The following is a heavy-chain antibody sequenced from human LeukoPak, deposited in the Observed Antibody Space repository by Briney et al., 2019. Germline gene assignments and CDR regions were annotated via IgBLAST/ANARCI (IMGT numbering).Heavy chain of an antibody. CDR1: GFTFRDYA. V-gene: IGHV3-30-3*01. D-gene: IGHD2-8*01. J-gene: IGHJ3*02. CDR2: IWYGGDIT. CDR3: VRANCDVPTCQGRDPFDI. Sequence: GGSLRLSCAASGFTFRDYAMHWVRQAPGKGLEWVAVIWYGGDITDYSASLKGRFTVSRDDSKNSLYLQMDSLTVEDTALYSCVRANCDVPTCQGRDPFDIWGQGTMVTVSS.